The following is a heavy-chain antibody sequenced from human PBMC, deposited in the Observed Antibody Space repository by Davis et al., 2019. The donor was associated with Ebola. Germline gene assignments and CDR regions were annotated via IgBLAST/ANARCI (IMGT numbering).Heavy chain of an antibody. Sequence: SETLSLTCTVSGGSISSTTYYWGWIRQPPGKGLEWIGSIYYSGSTNYNPSLRSRVTISVDTSKNQFSLQLSSATAADTAVYYCARPVGVYYHYFDYWGQGTLVTVSS. CDR1: GGSISSTTYY. J-gene: IGHJ4*02. D-gene: IGHD1-26*01. V-gene: IGHV4-39*01. CDR3: ARPVGVYYHYFDY. CDR2: IYYSGST.